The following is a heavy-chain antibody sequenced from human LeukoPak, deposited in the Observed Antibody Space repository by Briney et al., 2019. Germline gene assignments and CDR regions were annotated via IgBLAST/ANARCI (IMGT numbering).Heavy chain of an antibody. CDR3: ARGIAAAPRYYYYGMDV. V-gene: IGHV4-34*01. CDR2: INHSGST. D-gene: IGHD6-13*01. Sequence: PSETLSLTCAVYGGSFSGYYWSWIRQPPGKGLEWIGEINHSGSTYYNPSLKSRVTISVDRSKNQFSLKLSSVTAADTAVYYCARGIAAAPRYYYYGMDVWGQGTTVTVSS. J-gene: IGHJ6*02. CDR1: GGSFSGYY.